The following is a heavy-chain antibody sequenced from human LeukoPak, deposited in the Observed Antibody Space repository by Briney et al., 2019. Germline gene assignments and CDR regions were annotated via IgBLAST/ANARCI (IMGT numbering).Heavy chain of an antibody. CDR3: ARERSTIFGVVDWYFDL. CDR2: LYYGGNS. J-gene: IGHJ2*01. V-gene: IGHV4-39*02. Sequence: PSETLSLTCTVSGGSISSSNSYRGWIRQPPGKGLEWIGSLYYGGNSYYNPSLKSRVTISADTPKNQFSLKLTSVTAADTAVYYCARERSTIFGVVDWYFDLWGRGTLVTVSS. D-gene: IGHD3-3*01. CDR1: GGSISSSNSY.